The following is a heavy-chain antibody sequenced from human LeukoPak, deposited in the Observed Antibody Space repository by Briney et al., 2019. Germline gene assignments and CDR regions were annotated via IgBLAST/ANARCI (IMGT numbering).Heavy chain of an antibody. CDR2: IFPADSNT. D-gene: IGHD1-14*01. Sequence: GESLKISCKVSGYTFTHNWIGWVRQKPGRGLEWLGVIFPADSNTAYNSSFRGQVTISVDKSIDTAYLQWGSLKASDSAVYYCARHRATGTWSDFDYWGQGTVVTVSS. V-gene: IGHV5-51*01. CDR3: ARHRATGTWSDFDY. CDR1: GYTFTHNW. J-gene: IGHJ4*02.